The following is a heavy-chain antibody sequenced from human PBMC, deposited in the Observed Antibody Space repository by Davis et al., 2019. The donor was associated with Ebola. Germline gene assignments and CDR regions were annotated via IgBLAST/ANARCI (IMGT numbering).Heavy chain of an antibody. CDR2: INPNSGDT. CDR3: ARLGSSNWNDY. Sequence: ASVKVSCKASGYTFTSYYIHWVRQAPGQGLEWMGWINPNSGDTNYAQKFQGRVTMTRDTSVTTAYMELSRLRSGDTAFYYCARLGSSNWNDYWGQGTLVTVSS. J-gene: IGHJ4*02. V-gene: IGHV1-2*02. CDR1: GYTFTSYY. D-gene: IGHD1-1*01.